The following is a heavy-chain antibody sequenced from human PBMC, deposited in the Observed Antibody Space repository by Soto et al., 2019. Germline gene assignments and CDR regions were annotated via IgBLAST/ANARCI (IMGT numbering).Heavy chain of an antibody. Sequence: ASVKVCCKSSLDTFTNHDVSWVRRAPGQGLEWMGWMNPGSGDTGYAQKFQGRVTMTRDISIATAYMELNSLTSEDTARDYCARMECFGSLNWFDPWGQVSL. CDR3: ARMECFGSLNWFDP. CDR1: LDTFTNHD. CDR2: MNPGSGDT. V-gene: IGHV1-8*02. D-gene: IGHD3-10*01. J-gene: IGHJ5*02.